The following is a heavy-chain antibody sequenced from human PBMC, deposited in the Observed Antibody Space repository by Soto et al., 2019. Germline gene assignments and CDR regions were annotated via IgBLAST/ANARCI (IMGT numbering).Heavy chain of an antibody. CDR3: ARRGGERIYYYYYGMDV. V-gene: IGHV4-39*01. CDR1: GGSISSNNFY. Sequence: QLQLQESGPGLVKPSETLSLTCTVSGGSISSNNFYWGWIRQPPGKGLEWIGSISYSGGTYYKPSLKSRVTISVDTSKNRFSLKLSSVTAADTAVYYCARRGGERIYYYYYGMDVWGQGTTVTVSS. J-gene: IGHJ6*02. CDR2: ISYSGGT. D-gene: IGHD2-15*01.